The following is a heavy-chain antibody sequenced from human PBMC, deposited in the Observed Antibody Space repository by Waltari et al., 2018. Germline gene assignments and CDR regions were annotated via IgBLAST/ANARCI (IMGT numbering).Heavy chain of an antibody. J-gene: IGHJ4*02. V-gene: IGHV3-30*18. CDR2: ISYDGSNK. Sequence: QVQLVESGGGVVQPGRSLRLSCAAAGFTFSSYGMHWVRPAPGKGLEWVAVISYDGSNKYYADSVKGRFTISRDNSKNTLYLQMNSLRAEDTAVYYCAKDIIRGYSYGSLDYWGQGTLVTVSS. D-gene: IGHD5-18*01. CDR3: AKDIIRGYSYGSLDY. CDR1: GFTFSSYG.